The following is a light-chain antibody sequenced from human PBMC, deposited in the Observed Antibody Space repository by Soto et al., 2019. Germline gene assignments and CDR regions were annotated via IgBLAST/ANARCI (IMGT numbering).Light chain of an antibody. CDR1: HNIERW. CDR3: QQFANSWT. V-gene: IGKV1-5*01. Sequence: IQMTQSAATRSASLGDRVTITCRASHNIERWMAWYQQKPGKAPSLLIFDASTLHSGVPSRFSGSGSGTEFTLTISSLKPDDFATYYCQQFANSWTFGQGTKVDIK. J-gene: IGKJ1*01. CDR2: DAS.